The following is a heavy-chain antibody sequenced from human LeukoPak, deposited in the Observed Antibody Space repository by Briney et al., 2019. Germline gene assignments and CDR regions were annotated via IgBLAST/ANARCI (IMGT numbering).Heavy chain of an antibody. CDR1: GYTLTELS. D-gene: IGHD1-26*01. V-gene: IGHV1-24*01. CDR2: FDPEDGET. J-gene: IGHJ4*02. CDR3: ATDRSGGVGAFDY. Sequence: ASVSVSCKVSGYTLTELSMQWVRQAPGKGLEWVGGFDPEDGETIYAQTFQGRVSMTEDTSTDTAYMELSSLRSEDTAVYHCATDRSGGVGAFDYWGQGTLVTVSS.